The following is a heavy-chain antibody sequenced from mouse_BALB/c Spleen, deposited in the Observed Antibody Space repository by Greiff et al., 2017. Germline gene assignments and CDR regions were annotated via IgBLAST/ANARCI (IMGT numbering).Heavy chain of an antibody. CDR2: IWAGGST. Sequence: VQVVESGPGLVAPSQSLSITCTVSGFSLTSYGVHWVRQPPGKGLEWLGVIWAGGSTNYNSALMSRLSISKDNSKSHVFLKMNSLQTDDTAMYYCAREGLRRYYAMDYWGQGTTVTVSS. D-gene: IGHD2-4*01. J-gene: IGHJ4*01. CDR1: GFSLTSYG. CDR3: AREGLRRYYAMDY. V-gene: IGHV2-9*02.